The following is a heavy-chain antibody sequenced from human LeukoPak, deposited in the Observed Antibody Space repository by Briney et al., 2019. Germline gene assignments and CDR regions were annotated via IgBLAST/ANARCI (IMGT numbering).Heavy chain of an antibody. CDR2: ISSSSSYI. CDR3: ARARYSSSWDDAFDI. D-gene: IGHD6-13*01. Sequence: PGGSLRLSCAASGFTFSDYYMSWIRQAPGKGLEWVSSISSSSSYIYYADSVKGRFTISRDNAKNSLYLQMNSLRAEDTAVYYCARARYSSSWDDAFDIWGQGTMVTVSS. CDR1: GFTFSDYY. V-gene: IGHV3-11*06. J-gene: IGHJ3*02.